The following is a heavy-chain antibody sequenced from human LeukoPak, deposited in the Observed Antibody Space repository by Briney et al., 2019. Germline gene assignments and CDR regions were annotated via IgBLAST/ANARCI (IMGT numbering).Heavy chain of an antibody. CDR3: VTAHSSGWYGY. Sequence: GGSLRLSCSASGFTFSTYAMHWVRQAPGKGLEYVSAITSDGGSTYYAGSVKGRFTISRDNSKNTLYLQMSSLRAEDTAVYYCVTAHSSGWYGYWGQGTLATVSS. J-gene: IGHJ4*01. CDR1: GFTFSTYA. V-gene: IGHV3-64D*06. D-gene: IGHD6-19*01. CDR2: ITSDGGST.